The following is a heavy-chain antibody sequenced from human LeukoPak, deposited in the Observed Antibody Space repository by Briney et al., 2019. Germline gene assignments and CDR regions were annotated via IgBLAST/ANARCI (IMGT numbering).Heavy chain of an antibody. CDR2: IYYSGRT. CDR1: GGSISSYY. Sequence: SETLSLTCTVSGGSISSYYWSWIRQPHVKGLEWIGSIYYSGRTYYNPSLKSRVTISVDTSKNQCSLKLSSVTAADTAVYYCAREVTTWFDPWGQGTLVTVSS. J-gene: IGHJ5*02. D-gene: IGHD4-17*01. CDR3: AREVTTWFDP. V-gene: IGHV4-59*05.